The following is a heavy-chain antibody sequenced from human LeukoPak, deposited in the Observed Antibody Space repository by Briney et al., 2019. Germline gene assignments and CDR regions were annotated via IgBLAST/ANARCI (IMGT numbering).Heavy chain of an antibody. J-gene: IGHJ5*02. CDR1: GGTFSSYA. Sequence: GASVKVSCKASGGTFSSYAISWVRQAPGQGLEWMGGIIPIFGTANYAQKFQGRVTITADESTSTAYMELSSLRSEDTAVYYCARKNTHGKYWFDPWGQGTLVTVSS. V-gene: IGHV1-69*13. CDR2: IIPIFGTA. D-gene: IGHD2/OR15-2a*01. CDR3: ARKNTHGKYWFDP.